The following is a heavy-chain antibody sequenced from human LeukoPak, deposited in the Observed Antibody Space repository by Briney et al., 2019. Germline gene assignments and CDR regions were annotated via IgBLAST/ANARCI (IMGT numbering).Heavy chain of an antibody. CDR3: AKSHFFGWLPGRDYMDV. J-gene: IGHJ6*03. CDR1: GFTFSSYS. V-gene: IGHV3-48*01. D-gene: IGHD3-22*01. CDR2: ISSGSSTI. Sequence: PGGSLRLSCAASGFTFSSYSMNWVRQAPGKGLEWVSYISSGSSTIYYADSVKGRFTISRDNSKNTLYLQMNSLRAEDTAVYYCAKSHFFGWLPGRDYMDVWGKGTTVTVSS.